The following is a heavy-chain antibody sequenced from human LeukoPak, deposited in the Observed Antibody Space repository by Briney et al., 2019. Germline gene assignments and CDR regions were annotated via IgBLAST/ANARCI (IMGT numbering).Heavy chain of an antibody. J-gene: IGHJ4*02. CDR3: ARAADFWGSYPIYYFDY. V-gene: IGHV4-61*02. CDR1: GGSISSGSYY. CDR2: IYTSGST. Sequence: SETLSLTCTVSGGSISSGSYYWSWIRQPAGKGLEWIGRIYTSGSTNYNPSLKSRVTISVDTSENQFSLKLTSVTAADTAVYYCARAADFWGSYPIYYFDYWGQGTLVTVSS. D-gene: IGHD3-3*01.